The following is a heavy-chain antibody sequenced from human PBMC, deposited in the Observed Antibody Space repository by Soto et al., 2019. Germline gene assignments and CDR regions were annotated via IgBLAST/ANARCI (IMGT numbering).Heavy chain of an antibody. J-gene: IGHJ6*02. D-gene: IGHD3-10*01. Sequence: QVQLVQSGAEVKEPGDSVRVSCEASGYTFSAYYIHCVRQAPGQGLEWMGWINPKFGDTTYAQDFQGRVTMTRDMSISTVYMELSRLTSDDTAIYYCARNMDYYYGPGSGNGHGVWGQGTTVTVFS. V-gene: IGHV1-2*02. CDR2: INPKFGDT. CDR1: GYTFSAYY. CDR3: ARNMDYYYGPGSGNGHGV.